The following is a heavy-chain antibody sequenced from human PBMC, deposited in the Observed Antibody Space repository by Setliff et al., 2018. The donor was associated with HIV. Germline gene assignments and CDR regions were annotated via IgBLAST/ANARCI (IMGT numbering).Heavy chain of an antibody. D-gene: IGHD5-12*01. V-gene: IGHV4-59*01. CDR3: AGRGGYNDWYFDY. CDR2: IYYSGST. Sequence: SETLSLTCAVYGGSFSGYYWSWIRQPPGKGLEWIGYIYYSGSTNYNPSLKSRVTISVDTSKNQFSLKLSSVTAADTAMYYCAGRGGYNDWYFDYWGQGALVTVS. J-gene: IGHJ4*02. CDR1: GGSFSGYY.